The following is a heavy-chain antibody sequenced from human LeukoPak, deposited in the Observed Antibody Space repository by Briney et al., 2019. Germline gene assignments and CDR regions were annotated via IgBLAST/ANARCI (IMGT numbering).Heavy chain of an antibody. V-gene: IGHV3-23*01. Sequence: PGGSLRLSCAASGFTFSSYAMSWVRQAPGKGLEWVSAISGSGGSTYYADSVKGRFTISRDNSKNTLYLQMNSLRAEDTAVYYCATGGYCSSTSCYTLGYWGQGTLVTVSS. J-gene: IGHJ4*02. D-gene: IGHD2-2*02. CDR2: ISGSGGST. CDR1: GFTFSSYA. CDR3: ATGGYCSSTSCYTLGY.